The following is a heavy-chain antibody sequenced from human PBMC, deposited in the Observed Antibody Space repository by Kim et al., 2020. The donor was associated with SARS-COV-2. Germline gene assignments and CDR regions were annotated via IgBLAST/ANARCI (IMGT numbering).Heavy chain of an antibody. D-gene: IGHD3-10*01. CDR2: ISYDGSNK. CDR3: ARDEPWDMVRGVIIISGSDYYYGMDF. Sequence: GGSLRLSCAASGFTFSSYAMHWVRQAPGKGLEWVAVISYDGSNKYYADSVKGRFTISRDNSKNTLYLQMNSLRAEDTAVYYCARDEPWDMVRGVIIISGSDYYYGMDFWGQATTVTVSS. V-gene: IGHV3-30*04. CDR1: GFTFSSYA. J-gene: IGHJ6*02.